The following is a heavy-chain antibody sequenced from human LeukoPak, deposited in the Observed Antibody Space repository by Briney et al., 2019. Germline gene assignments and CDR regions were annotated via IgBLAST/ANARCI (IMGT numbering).Heavy chain of an antibody. CDR3: ARHRSGWLQSSFDY. J-gene: IGHJ4*02. D-gene: IGHD5-24*01. CDR2: IYYSGST. V-gene: IGHV4-59*05. CDR1: GGSLSSYY. Sequence: SETLSLTCTVSGGSLSSYYWSWIRQPPGKGLEWIGSIYYSGSTYYNPALKSRVTISVDTSKNQFSLKLSSVTAADTAVYYCARHRSGWLQSSFDYWGQGTLVTVSS.